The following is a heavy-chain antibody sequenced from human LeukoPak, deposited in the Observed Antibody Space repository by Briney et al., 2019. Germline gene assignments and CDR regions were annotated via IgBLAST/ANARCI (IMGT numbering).Heavy chain of an antibody. CDR2: ISGSGGST. J-gene: IGHJ4*02. V-gene: IGHV3-23*01. D-gene: IGHD3-22*01. Sequence: GGSLRLSCVVSGFSFNTYGVGWVRQAPGKGLEWVSAISGSGGSTYYADSVKGRFTISRDNSKNTLYLQMNSLRAEDTAVYYCAKARDYYDSSGLSDYWGQGTLVTVSS. CDR1: GFSFNTYG. CDR3: AKARDYYDSSGLSDY.